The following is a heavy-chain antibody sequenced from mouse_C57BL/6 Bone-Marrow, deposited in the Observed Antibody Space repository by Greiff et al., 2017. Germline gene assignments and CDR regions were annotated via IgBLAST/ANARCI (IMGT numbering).Heavy chain of an antibody. D-gene: IGHD1-1*01. Sequence: QVQLQQSGPELVKPGASVKLSCKASGYTFTSYDINWVKQRPGQGLEWIGWIYPRDGSTKYNEKFKGKATLTVDTSSSTADMELHSLTSEDSAVYFCAREGAYYGSSFAYWGQGTLVTVSA. J-gene: IGHJ3*01. CDR3: AREGAYYGSSFAY. CDR1: GYTFTSYD. CDR2: IYPRDGST. V-gene: IGHV1-85*01.